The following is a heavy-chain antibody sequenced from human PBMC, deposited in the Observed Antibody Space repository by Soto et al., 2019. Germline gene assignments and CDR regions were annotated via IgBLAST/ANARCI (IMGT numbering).Heavy chain of an antibody. Sequence: QVQLQESGPGLVRPSETLSLTCAVSGGSVSSGHYYWSWSRQPPGKGLEWIGFIYYSGSTSYNPSRKSRVTISVDTSKNQFSLKMSSVTAADTAVYYCARSGAGSGWLGGQGTLVTVSS. J-gene: IGHJ4*02. D-gene: IGHD6-19*01. CDR1: GGSVSSGHYY. CDR2: IYYSGST. CDR3: ARSGAGSGWL. V-gene: IGHV4-61*01.